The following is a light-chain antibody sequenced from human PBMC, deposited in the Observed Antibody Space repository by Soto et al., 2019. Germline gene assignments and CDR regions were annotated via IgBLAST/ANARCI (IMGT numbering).Light chain of an antibody. CDR3: QQYNTFPWT. CDR2: KAS. Sequence: DIQMTQSPSTLSASVGDRVTITCRASQSISSRLAWYQQKQRKAPKLLIYKASSLERGVPSRFSGSGSGTDFTLTISSLQPDDFATYYCQQYNTFPWTFGQGTKVEIK. J-gene: IGKJ1*01. V-gene: IGKV1-5*03. CDR1: QSISSR.